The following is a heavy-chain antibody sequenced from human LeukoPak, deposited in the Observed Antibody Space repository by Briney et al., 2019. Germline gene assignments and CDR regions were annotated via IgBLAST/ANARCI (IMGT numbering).Heavy chain of an antibody. D-gene: IGHD2-2*01. V-gene: IGHV3-30-3*01. J-gene: IGHJ4*02. Sequence: PGGSLRLSCAASGFTFSSYAMHWVRQAPGKGLEWVAVISYDGSNKYYADSVKGRFTISRDNSKNTLYLQMNSLRAEDTAVYYCARDLGPYCSSTSCPLLYWGQGTLVTVSS. CDR1: GFTFSSYA. CDR3: ARDLGPYCSSTSCPLLY. CDR2: ISYDGSNK.